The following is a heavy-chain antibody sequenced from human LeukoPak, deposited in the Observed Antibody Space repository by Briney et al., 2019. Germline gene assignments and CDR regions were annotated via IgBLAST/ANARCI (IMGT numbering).Heavy chain of an antibody. J-gene: IGHJ4*02. CDR2: IDKNGGST. CDR1: GFTFDDYG. CDR3: VRGRSLDCYVCHFDY. D-gene: IGHD2-21*02. Sequence: TGGSLRLSCAASGFTFDDYGMSWVRQVPGKGLEWVSGIDKNGGSTDYVDSVKGRFTISRDNAKNFVYLQMNSLRAEDTALYYCVRGRSLDCYVCHFDYWGQGIQVTVSS. V-gene: IGHV3-20*04.